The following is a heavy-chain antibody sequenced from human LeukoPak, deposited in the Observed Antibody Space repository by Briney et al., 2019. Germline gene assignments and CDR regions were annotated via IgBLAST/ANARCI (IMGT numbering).Heavy chain of an antibody. CDR2: IWYDGGNK. D-gene: IGHD6-6*01. CDR3: ARHRSSWLIDY. CDR1: GFTFSSYG. V-gene: IGHV3-33*01. Sequence: GGSLRLSCAASGFTFSSYGMHWVRQAPGKGLEWVAVIWYDGGNKYYADSVKGRFTISRDNSKNTLYLQMNSLRAEDTAVYYCARHRSSWLIDYWGQGTLVTVSS. J-gene: IGHJ4*02.